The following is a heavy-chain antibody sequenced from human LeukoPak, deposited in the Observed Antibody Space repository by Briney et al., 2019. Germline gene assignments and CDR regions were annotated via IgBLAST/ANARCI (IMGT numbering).Heavy chain of an antibody. CDR3: ARDCRIAARSGRWFDP. D-gene: IGHD6-6*01. V-gene: IGHV1-2*02. CDR2: INPNSGGT. J-gene: IGHJ5*02. CDR1: GYTLTGYY. Sequence: ASVKVSCKASGYTLTGYYMHWVRQAPGQGLEWMGWINPNSGGTNYAQKFQGRVTMTRDTSISTAYMELSRLRSDDTAVYYCARDCRIAARSGRWFDPWGQGTLVTVSS.